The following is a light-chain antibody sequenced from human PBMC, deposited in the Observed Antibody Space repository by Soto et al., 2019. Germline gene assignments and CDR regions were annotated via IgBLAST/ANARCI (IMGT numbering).Light chain of an antibody. CDR3: SSYTTSSTL. J-gene: IGLJ2*01. Sequence: QSALTQPASVSGSPGQSITISSTGTSSDIGGNNYVSWYQQHPGKAPKLMIYDVTNRPSGVSNRFSGSKSGNTASLTISGLQAEDEADYYCSSYTTSSTLFGGGTQLTVL. CDR2: DVT. CDR1: SSDIGGNNY. V-gene: IGLV2-14*03.